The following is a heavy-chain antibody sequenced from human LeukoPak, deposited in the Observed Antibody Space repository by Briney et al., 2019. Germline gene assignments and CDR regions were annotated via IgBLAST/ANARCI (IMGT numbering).Heavy chain of an antibody. V-gene: IGHV1-69*01. Sequence: SVKVSCKASGGTFSSYAISWVRQAPGQGLEWMGGIIPIFGTANYAQKFQGRVTITADESTSTAYMELSSLRSEDTAVYYCARGIAAAGTGFFDYWGQGTLVTVSS. CDR1: GGTFSSYA. J-gene: IGHJ4*02. CDR3: ARGIAAAGTGFFDY. CDR2: IIPIFGTA. D-gene: IGHD6-13*01.